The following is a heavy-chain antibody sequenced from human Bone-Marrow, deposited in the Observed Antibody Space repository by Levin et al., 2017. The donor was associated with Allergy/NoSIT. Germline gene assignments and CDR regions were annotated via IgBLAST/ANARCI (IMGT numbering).Heavy chain of an antibody. CDR2: IYSGGST. CDR1: GFTVSSNY. CDR3: ASSSITMVQGVIRPNTGAFDI. D-gene: IGHD3-10*01. Sequence: GESLKISCAASGFTVSSNYMSWVRQAPGKGLEWVSVIYSGGSTYYADSVKGRFTISRDNSKNTLYLQMNSLRAEDTAVYYCASSSITMVQGVIRPNTGAFDIWGQGTMVTVSS. J-gene: IGHJ3*02. V-gene: IGHV3-53*01.